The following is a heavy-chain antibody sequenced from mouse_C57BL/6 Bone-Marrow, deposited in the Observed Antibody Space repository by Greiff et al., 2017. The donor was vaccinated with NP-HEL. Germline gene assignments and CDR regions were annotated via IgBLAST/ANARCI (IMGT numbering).Heavy chain of an antibody. CDR3: ARWNYYAMDY. J-gene: IGHJ4*01. CDR1: GYAFSSSW. V-gene: IGHV1-82*01. CDR2: IYPGDGDT. Sequence: QVQLQQSGPELVKPGASVKISCKASGYAFSSSWMNWVKQRPGKGLEWIGRIYPGDGDTNYNGKFKGKATLTADKSSSTAYMQLSSLTSEDSAVCFCARWNYYAMDYWGQGTSVTVSS.